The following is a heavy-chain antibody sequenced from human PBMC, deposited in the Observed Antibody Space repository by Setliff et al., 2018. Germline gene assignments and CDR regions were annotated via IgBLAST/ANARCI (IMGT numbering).Heavy chain of an antibody. J-gene: IGHJ6*02. CDR3: AREKGDPNYNFWSGYYLYYYYGMDV. D-gene: IGHD3-3*01. Sequence: ETLSLTCTVSGGSISSHYWSWIRQPPSKGLEWIGNIHYSGGTNYNPSLNSRVTISMDTSKNQFSLKLSSVTAADTAVYYCAREKGDPNYNFWSGYYLYYYYGMDVWGQGTTVTVSS. V-gene: IGHV4-59*11. CDR2: IHYSGGT. CDR1: GGSISSHY.